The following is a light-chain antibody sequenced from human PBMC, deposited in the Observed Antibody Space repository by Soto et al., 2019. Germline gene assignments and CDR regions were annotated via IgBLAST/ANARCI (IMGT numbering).Light chain of an antibody. CDR3: QQYDDWPWT. CDR1: QSVSASY. V-gene: IGKV3-15*01. CDR2: GAS. Sequence: MVLTQSPGTLSLSPWERATLSCRASQSVSASYLAWYHLKPGQAPRLLIYGASIRAAGIPARFTGSESGTEFTLSISSLQSEDFAVYYCQQYDDWPWTFGHGTKVDIK. J-gene: IGKJ1*01.